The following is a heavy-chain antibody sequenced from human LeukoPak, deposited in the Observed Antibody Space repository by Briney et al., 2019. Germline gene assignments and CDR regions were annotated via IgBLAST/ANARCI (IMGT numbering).Heavy chain of an antibody. D-gene: IGHD3-16*01. CDR2: INWNGGST. J-gene: IGHJ4*02. Sequence: GGSLRLSCAASGFTFDDYGMSWVRQAPGKGLEWVSGINWNGGSTGYADSVKGRFTISRDNAKNSLYLQMNSLRAEDTALYYCARTYSGYAWGTFDYWGQGTLVTVSS. V-gene: IGHV3-20*04. CDR3: ARTYSGYAWGTFDY. CDR1: GFTFDDYG.